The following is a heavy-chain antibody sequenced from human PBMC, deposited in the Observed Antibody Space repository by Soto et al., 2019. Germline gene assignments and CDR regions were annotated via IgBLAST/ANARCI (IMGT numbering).Heavy chain of an antibody. D-gene: IGHD2-15*01. CDR1: GFTFSTYA. J-gene: IGHJ4*02. Sequence: QVHLVESGGGVVQPGQSLRLSCAASGFTFSTYAMHWLRQAPGKGLEWVAIISYDATNKFYADSVTGRFTISRDNSKNTLYLQMNSLRPEDTAVYYCAKTDPGGLCSGICYPDYWGQGTLVNVAS. CDR3: AKTDPGGLCSGICYPDY. CDR2: ISYDATNK. V-gene: IGHV3-30*18.